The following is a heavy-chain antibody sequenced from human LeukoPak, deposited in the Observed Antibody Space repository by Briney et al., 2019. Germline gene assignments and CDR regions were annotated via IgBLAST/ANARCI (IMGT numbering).Heavy chain of an antibody. CDR3: ARVSYSSSDFSFDY. CDR2: IYPGDSDS. D-gene: IGHD6-13*01. V-gene: IGHV5-51*01. J-gene: IGHJ4*02. Sequence: GESLKISCKGSGYSFPSYWIGWVRQMPGKGLEWMGIIYPGDSDSRYSPPFQGQVTISADKSITTAYLQWSSPKASDTAMYYCARVSYSSSDFSFDYWGQGTLVTVSS. CDR1: GYSFPSYW.